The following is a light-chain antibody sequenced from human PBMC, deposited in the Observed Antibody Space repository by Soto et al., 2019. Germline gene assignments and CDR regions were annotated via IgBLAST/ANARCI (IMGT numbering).Light chain of an antibody. J-gene: IGKJ3*01. V-gene: IGKV1-27*01. CDR1: QGVRSY. CDR2: AAA. Sequence: DIQMTQSPASLSASVGDRVTITCRASQGVRSYLAWYQQKPGKAPNLLIYAAATLHSGVPSRFSGGGSDRDLTVTTSSLQPDDVATYYWPKYDSVPFTFSPGTKVDI. CDR3: PKYDSVPFT.